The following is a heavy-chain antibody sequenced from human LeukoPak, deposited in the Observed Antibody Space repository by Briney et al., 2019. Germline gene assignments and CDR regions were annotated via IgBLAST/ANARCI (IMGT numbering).Heavy chain of an antibody. J-gene: IGHJ6*03. CDR1: GFTFGSYW. CDR2: INSDGSST. Sequence: TGGSLRLSCAASGFTFGSYWMHWVRQAPGKGLVWVSRINSDGSSTSYADSVKGRFTISRDNAKNTLYLQMNSLRAEDTAVYYCARDRVVVAATNYYYYMDVWGKGTTVTVSS. D-gene: IGHD2-15*01. V-gene: IGHV3-74*01. CDR3: ARDRVVVAATNYYYYMDV.